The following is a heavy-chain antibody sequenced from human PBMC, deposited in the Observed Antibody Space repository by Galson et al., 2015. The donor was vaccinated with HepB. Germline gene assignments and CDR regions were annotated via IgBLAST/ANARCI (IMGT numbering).Heavy chain of an antibody. CDR2: ISSNGGST. CDR3: VCTRYGG. V-gene: IGHV3-64D*08. CDR1: GFTFNSCA. J-gene: IGHJ4*02. D-gene: IGHD4-23*01. Sequence: SLRLSCAASGFTFNSCAMHWVRQAPGKGLEYVSAISSNGGSTYYADSMKGRFTISRDNFKNTLYLQMSSLRAEDTAVYHCVCTRYGGWGQGTLVTVSS.